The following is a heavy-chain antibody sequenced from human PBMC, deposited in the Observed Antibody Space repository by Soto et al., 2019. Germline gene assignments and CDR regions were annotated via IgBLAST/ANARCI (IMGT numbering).Heavy chain of an antibody. J-gene: IGHJ4*02. CDR2: ISAYNGNT. D-gene: IGHD6-19*01. Sequence: ASVKVSCKASGYTFTSYGISWVRQASGQGLEWMGWISAYNGNTNYAQKLQGRVTMTTDTSTSTAYMELRSLRSDDTAVYYCARAPILPGIAVAGTYWGQGTLVTVSS. CDR1: GYTFTSYG. V-gene: IGHV1-18*01. CDR3: ARAPILPGIAVAGTY.